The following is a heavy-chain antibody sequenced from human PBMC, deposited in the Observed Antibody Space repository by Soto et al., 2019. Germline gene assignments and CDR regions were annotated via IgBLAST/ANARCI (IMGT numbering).Heavy chain of an antibody. Sequence: SGPTLVNPTQTLTLTCTFSGFSLSTSGMCVSWIRQLPGKALEWLALIDWDDDKYYSTSLKTRLTISKDTSKNQVVLTMTNMDPVDTATYYCARILPDLRGGRGVAFDIWGQGTMVTVSS. CDR1: GFSLSTSGMC. J-gene: IGHJ3*02. D-gene: IGHD3-10*01. V-gene: IGHV2-70*01. CDR3: ARILPDLRGGRGVAFDI. CDR2: IDWDDDK.